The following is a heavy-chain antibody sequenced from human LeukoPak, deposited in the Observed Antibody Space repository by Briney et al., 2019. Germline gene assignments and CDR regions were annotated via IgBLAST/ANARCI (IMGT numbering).Heavy chain of an antibody. CDR1: GCSITGYH. J-gene: IGHJ3*02. CDR2: IYSSGST. CDR3: ARRNDFDI. V-gene: IGHV4-4*08. Sequence: SETLSLTCTVSGCSITGYHWSWIRQPPGKGLEWIGYIYSSGSTEYRPSLKSRATISADTSKNQFSLKLTSVTAADTAIYYCARRNDFDIWGQGTMVTVSS.